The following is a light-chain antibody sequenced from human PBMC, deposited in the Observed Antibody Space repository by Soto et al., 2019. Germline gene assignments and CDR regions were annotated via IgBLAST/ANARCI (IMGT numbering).Light chain of an antibody. CDR3: QQYYSTPRT. Sequence: DIVMTQSPDSLSVSLGERATINCKSSQSVLYSSNNKNYLAWYQQKPGQPPKLLIYWASTRESGVPDRFSGSGSGTDVTLTISSLQAEDVAVYYCQQYYSTPRTFGGGTKVEIK. V-gene: IGKV4-1*01. CDR2: WAS. J-gene: IGKJ4*01. CDR1: QSVLYSSNNKNY.